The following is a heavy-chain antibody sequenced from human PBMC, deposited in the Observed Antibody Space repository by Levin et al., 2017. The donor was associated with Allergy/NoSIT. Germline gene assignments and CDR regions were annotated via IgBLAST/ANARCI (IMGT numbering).Heavy chain of an antibody. J-gene: IGHJ6*02. V-gene: IGHV4-59*01. Sequence: SETLSLTCTVSGGSISYNYWSWIRQPPGRGLEWIGYISYSGDTNYNPSLKSRVTISGDTSKNQFSLHLSSVTAADTAVYYCARVPSHPFYYGLDIWGQGTTVTVSS. CDR1: GGSISYNY. D-gene: IGHD6-6*01. CDR2: ISYSGDT. CDR3: ARVPSHPFYYGLDI.